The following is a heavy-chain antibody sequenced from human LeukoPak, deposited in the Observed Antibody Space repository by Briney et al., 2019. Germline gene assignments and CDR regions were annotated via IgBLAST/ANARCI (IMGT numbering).Heavy chain of an antibody. Sequence: GGSLRLSCAASGFTFSSYGMHWVRQAPGKGLEWVAVISYDGSNKYYADSVKGRFTISRDNSKNTLYLQMNSLRAEDTAVYYCARGYSSGWYVPGIWGQGTLVTVSS. CDR3: ARGYSSGWYVPGI. CDR1: GFTFSSYG. J-gene: IGHJ4*02. V-gene: IGHV3-30*03. D-gene: IGHD6-19*01. CDR2: ISYDGSNK.